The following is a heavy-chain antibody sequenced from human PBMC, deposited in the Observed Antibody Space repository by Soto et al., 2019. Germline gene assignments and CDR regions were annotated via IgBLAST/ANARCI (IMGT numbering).Heavy chain of an antibody. D-gene: IGHD3-3*01. CDR2: ISGSGGST. V-gene: IGHV3-23*01. CDR3: AKDERFLEWLPQIIDY. Sequence: EVQLLESGGGLVQPGGSLRLSCAASGFTFSSYAMSWVRQAPGKGLEWVSAISGSGGSTYYADSVKGRFTISRDNSKNTLYLQMNSLRAEDTAVYYCAKDERFLEWLPQIIDYWGQGTLVTVSS. J-gene: IGHJ4*02. CDR1: GFTFSSYA.